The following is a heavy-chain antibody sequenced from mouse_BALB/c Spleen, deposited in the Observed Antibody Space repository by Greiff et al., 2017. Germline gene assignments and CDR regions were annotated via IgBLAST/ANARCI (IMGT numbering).Heavy chain of an antibody. Sequence: DVHLVESGGGLVQPGGSMKLSCVASGFTFSNYWMNWVRQSPEKGLEWVAEIRLKSNNYATHYAESVKGRFTISRDDSKSSVYLQMNNLRAEDTGIYYCTREATDYFDYWGQGTTLTVSS. D-gene: IGHD3-2*02. V-gene: IGHV6-6*02. CDR1: GFTFSNYW. CDR2: IRLKSNNYAT. J-gene: IGHJ2*01. CDR3: TREATDYFDY.